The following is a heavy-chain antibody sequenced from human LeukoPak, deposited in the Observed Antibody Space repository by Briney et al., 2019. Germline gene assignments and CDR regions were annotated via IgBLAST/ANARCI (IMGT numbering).Heavy chain of an antibody. D-gene: IGHD6-6*01. V-gene: IGHV3-30*02. CDR1: GFTFSSYG. CDR3: AREGISSSDFDY. Sequence: PGGSLRLSCAASGFTFSSYGMHWVRQAPGKGLEWVAFIRYDGSNKYYADSVKGRFTISRDNSKNTLYLQMNSLRAEDTALYYCAREGISSSDFDYWGQGTLVTVSS. CDR2: IRYDGSNK. J-gene: IGHJ4*02.